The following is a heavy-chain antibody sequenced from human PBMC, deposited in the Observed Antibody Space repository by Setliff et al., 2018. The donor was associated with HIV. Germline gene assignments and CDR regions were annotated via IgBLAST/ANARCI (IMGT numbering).Heavy chain of an antibody. Sequence: SVKVSCKPSGGTFSSYAITWVRQAPGQGLEWMGGIIPILGVANYAQKFQGRVTITADKSTTTAYMELSSLRSEDTAVYYCARGNDYVSSGYYVDWGQGTLVTV. CDR3: ARGNDYVSSGYYVD. V-gene: IGHV1-69*10. CDR2: IIPILGVA. J-gene: IGHJ4*02. D-gene: IGHD3-22*01. CDR1: GGTFSSYA.